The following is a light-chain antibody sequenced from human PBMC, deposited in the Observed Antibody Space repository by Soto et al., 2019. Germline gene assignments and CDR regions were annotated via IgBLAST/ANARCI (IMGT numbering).Light chain of an antibody. J-gene: IGLJ3*02. CDR3: AAWDGSLQSWV. V-gene: IGLV1-44*01. CDR1: NSNIGSHT. CDR2: TNN. Sequence: QLVLTQPPSASGTPGQRVTISCSGSNSNIGSHTVNWYQQLPGTAPKLLIYTNNQRPSGVPDRFSDSKSGTSASLAISGLQSEDEADYYCAAWDGSLQSWVFGGGTKLTVL.